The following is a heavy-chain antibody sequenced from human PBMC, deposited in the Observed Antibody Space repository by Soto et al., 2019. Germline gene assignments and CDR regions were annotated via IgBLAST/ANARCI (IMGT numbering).Heavy chain of an antibody. CDR3: AKEKATRGYSFLVDH. CDR1: GVTFSSYG. D-gene: IGHD5-18*01. CDR2: ISYDGTNK. Sequence: QVQLVESGGGVVQPGRSLRLSCAASGVTFSSYGMHWVRQAPGKGLEWVAVISYDGTNKYYADSVKGRFTISRDDSKNTLYLQMNSLRPEDTAVYYCAKEKATRGYSFLVDHWGQGTLVTVSS. V-gene: IGHV3-30*18. J-gene: IGHJ4*02.